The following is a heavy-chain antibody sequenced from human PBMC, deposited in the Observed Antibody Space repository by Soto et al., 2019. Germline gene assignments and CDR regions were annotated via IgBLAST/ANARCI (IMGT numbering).Heavy chain of an antibody. V-gene: IGHV1-46*01. CDR3: FRGGYDDYGKEGRY. Sequence: QVQFVQSGAEVKMPGASVKVSCKASGYTFTNYNVHWVRQAPGQGLEWMAIIYARGGITTYGQNFQGRVTVTRATSTSTVYLDPNSLRSDDKAVYYCFRGGYDDYGKEGRYWGQGTLVTVSS. CDR2: IYARGGIT. D-gene: IGHD5-12*01. CDR1: GYTFTNYN. J-gene: IGHJ4*02.